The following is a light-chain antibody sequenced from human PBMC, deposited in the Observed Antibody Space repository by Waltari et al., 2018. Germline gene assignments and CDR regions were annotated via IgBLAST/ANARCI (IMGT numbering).Light chain of an antibody. CDR1: SSNIGSNY. CDR3: AAWDDSLTGSVL. CDR2: RKN. Sequence: QSVLTQPPSASGAPGQRVTISCSGSSSNIGSNYVFWYQQLPGTAPKHLIHRKNQRPSGVPDRFSGSKSGTSASLAISGLRPEDEAVYYCAAWDDSLTGSVLFGGGTKLTVL. V-gene: IGLV1-47*01. J-gene: IGLJ2*01.